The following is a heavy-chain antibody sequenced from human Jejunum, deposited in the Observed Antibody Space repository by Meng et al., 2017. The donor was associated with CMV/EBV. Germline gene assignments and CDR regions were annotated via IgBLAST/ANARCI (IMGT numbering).Heavy chain of an antibody. J-gene: IGHJ4*01. D-gene: IGHD1-20*01. V-gene: IGHV1-18*01. Sequence: YRFTSYDISWVRQAPGQGLEWMGRISIYNGDTNYAQKFQGRLTLTTDTSTSTAYMELRSLRSDDTAVYFCAREITGTYFPYYLDYWGQERWSPSPQ. CDR3: AREITGTYFPYYLDY. CDR1: YRFTSYD. CDR2: ISIYNGDT.